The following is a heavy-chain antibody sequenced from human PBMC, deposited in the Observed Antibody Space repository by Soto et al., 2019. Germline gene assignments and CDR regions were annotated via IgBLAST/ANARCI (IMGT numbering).Heavy chain of an antibody. J-gene: IGHJ6*02. CDR3: ARAAITIFGVVIGPYYYYGMDV. V-gene: IGHV1-2*02. D-gene: IGHD3-3*01. Sequence: QVQLVQSGAEVKKPGASVKVSCKASGYTFTGYYMHWVRQAPGQGLEWMGWINPNSGGTNYAQKLQGRVTMTTDTSTSTAYMELRSLRSDDTAVYYCARAAITIFGVVIGPYYYYGMDVWGQGTTVTVSS. CDR2: INPNSGGT. CDR1: GYTFTGYY.